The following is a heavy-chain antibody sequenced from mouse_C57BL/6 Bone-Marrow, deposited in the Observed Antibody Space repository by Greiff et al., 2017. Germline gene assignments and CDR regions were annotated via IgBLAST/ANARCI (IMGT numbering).Heavy chain of an antibody. D-gene: IGHD1-1*01. CDR3: ARRGYYGHFDY. Sequence: EVQLQQSGGDLVKPGGSLKLSCAASGFTFSSYGMSWVRQTPDKRLEWVATISSGGSYTYYPDRVKGRFTISRDNAKNTLYLQMSSLKSEDTAMYYCARRGYYGHFDYWGQGTTLTVSS. V-gene: IGHV5-6*01. J-gene: IGHJ2*01. CDR1: GFTFSSYG. CDR2: ISSGGSYT.